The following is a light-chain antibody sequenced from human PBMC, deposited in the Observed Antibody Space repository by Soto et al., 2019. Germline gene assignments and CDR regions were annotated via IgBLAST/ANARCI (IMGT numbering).Light chain of an antibody. CDR3: LLSYNGPYV. V-gene: IGLV7-46*01. Sequence: QAVGTQQPSLTVSPGGTVTLTCGSSTGAVTNGHYPYWFQQKPGQAPRTLIYDTTNRHSWTPARFSGSLLGGKAALTLSGAQPEDEAEYYCLLSYNGPYVFGTGTKVTAL. CDR1: TGAVTNGHY. J-gene: IGLJ1*01. CDR2: DTT.